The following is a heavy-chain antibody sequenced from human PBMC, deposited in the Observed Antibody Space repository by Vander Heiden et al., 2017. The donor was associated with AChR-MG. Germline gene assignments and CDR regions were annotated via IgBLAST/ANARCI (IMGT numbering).Heavy chain of an antibody. Sequence: EVQLLESGGGLVQPGGSLRLSCAAPGFTFSSYARGCVRQAPGKGREWVSASSGSGGSTYYADSVKGRFTISRDNSKNTLYLQMNSLRAEDTAVYYCAKARPEGPEDYWGQGTLVTVSS. CDR3: AKARPEGPEDY. CDR2: SSGSGGST. J-gene: IGHJ4*02. V-gene: IGHV3-23*01. CDR1: GFTFSSYA.